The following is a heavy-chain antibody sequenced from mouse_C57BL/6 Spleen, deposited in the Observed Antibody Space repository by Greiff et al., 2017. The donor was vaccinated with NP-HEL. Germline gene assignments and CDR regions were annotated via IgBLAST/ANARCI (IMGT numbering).Heavy chain of an antibody. CDR3: AFNKAWFAY. V-gene: IGHV1-64*01. Sequence: VQLQESGAELVKPGASVKLSCKASGYTSTSYWMHWVKQRPGQGLEWIGMIHPNSGSTNYNEKFKSKATLTVDKSSSTAYMQLSSLTSEDSAVYNGAFNKAWFAYWGQGTLVTVSA. J-gene: IGHJ3*01. CDR2: IHPNSGST. CDR1: GYTSTSYW.